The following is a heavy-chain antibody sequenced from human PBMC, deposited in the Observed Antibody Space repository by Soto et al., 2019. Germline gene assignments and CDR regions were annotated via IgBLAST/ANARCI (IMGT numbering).Heavy chain of an antibody. CDR2: ITSSSGYI. D-gene: IGHD3-10*01. CDR1: GFTFSTYT. CDR3: ARVSGYYYGMDV. J-gene: IGHJ6*02. Sequence: EVQLVESGGGLVKPGGSLRLSCAASGFTFSTYTMNWVRQAPGKGLEWVSSITSSSGYIYYADSVKGRFTISRDNAENSQYLQMNSLRAEDTAVYYCARVSGYYYGMDVWGQGTTVTVSS. V-gene: IGHV3-21*02.